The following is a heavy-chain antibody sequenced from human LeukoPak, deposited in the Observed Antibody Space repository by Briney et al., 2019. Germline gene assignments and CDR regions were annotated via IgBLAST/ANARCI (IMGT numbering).Heavy chain of an antibody. CDR1: VYTFTNYD. CDR2: MNPNSGNT. V-gene: IGHV1-8*01. Sequence: ASVKVSCKASVYTFTNYDICCGPDATEEGREWRGWMNPNSGNTGYVNKFQGSVTITRDTSISTVYMELSSLRSEDTAVYFCARRLAVAGTLPDYWGQGTPVTVSS. J-gene: IGHJ4*02. CDR3: ARRLAVAGTLPDY. D-gene: IGHD6-19*01.